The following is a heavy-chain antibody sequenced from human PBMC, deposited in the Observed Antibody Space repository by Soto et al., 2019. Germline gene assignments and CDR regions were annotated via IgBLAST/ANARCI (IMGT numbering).Heavy chain of an antibody. Sequence: QVQLQESGPGLVKPSQTLSLTCTVSGGSISRGGYYWSWIRQHPGKGLEWIGYIYYSGGTYYNPSLKSRVTISVDTSENQFSLRLSSVTAAYTALYYCARKDSGYADYMDVWGKGTTVTVSS. CDR2: IYYSGGT. CDR3: ARKDSGYADYMDV. V-gene: IGHV4-31*03. CDR1: GGSISRGGYY. J-gene: IGHJ6*03. D-gene: IGHD5-12*01.